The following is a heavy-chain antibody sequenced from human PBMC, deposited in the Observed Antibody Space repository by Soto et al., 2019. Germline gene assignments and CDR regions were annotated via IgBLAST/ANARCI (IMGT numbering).Heavy chain of an antibody. Sequence: SETLSLTCAVSGGSISSGGYSWSWIRQPPGKGLEWIGYIYHSGSTYYNPSLKSRVTISVDRSKNQFSLKLSSVTAADTATYYCARVPDRWGQGTLVTVSS. CDR3: ARVPDR. CDR2: IYHSGST. D-gene: IGHD2-2*01. CDR1: GGSISSGGYS. J-gene: IGHJ5*02. V-gene: IGHV4-30-2*01.